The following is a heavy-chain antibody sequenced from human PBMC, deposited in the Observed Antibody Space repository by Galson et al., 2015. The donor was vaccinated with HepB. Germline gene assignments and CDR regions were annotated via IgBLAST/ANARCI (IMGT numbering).Heavy chain of an antibody. Sequence: CAISGDSVSSDSAAWNWVRQSPSRGLEWLGRTYYRSKWYNDYAVSVKSRITIKPDTAKNQFSLQLKSVTPEDTAVYFCARASYCSKTRCRPYSYYYHGMDVWGRGTTVTVSS. CDR1: GDSVSSDSAA. CDR3: ARASYCSKTRCRPYSYYYHGMDV. J-gene: IGHJ6*02. D-gene: IGHD2-2*01. V-gene: IGHV6-1*01. CDR2: TYYRSKWYN.